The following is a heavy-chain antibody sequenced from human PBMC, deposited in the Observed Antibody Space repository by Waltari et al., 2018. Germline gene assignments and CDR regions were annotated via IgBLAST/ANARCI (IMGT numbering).Heavy chain of an antibody. J-gene: IGHJ3*02. CDR2: IRYDGSNK. D-gene: IGHD6-19*01. CDR1: GFTFSSYG. Sequence: QVQLVESGGGVVQPGGSLRLSCAASGFTFSSYGMHWVRQAPGKGLEWVAFIRYDGSNKYYADSVKGRFTISRDNSKNTLYLQMNSLRAEDTAVYYCAKEGIAVAGRGNAFDIWGKGTMVTVSS. V-gene: IGHV3-30*02. CDR3: AKEGIAVAGRGNAFDI.